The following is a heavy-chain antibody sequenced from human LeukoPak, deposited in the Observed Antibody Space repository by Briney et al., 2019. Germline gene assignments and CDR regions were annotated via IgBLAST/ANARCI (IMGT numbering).Heavy chain of an antibody. Sequence: ASVKVSCKASGYNLVGYYIHWVRQAPGQGLEWMGRINPNSGGTNYAQKFQGRVTMTKDTSISTAYMDLSRLTSDDTAVYYCAGRGDAGRGYYYMDVWGKGTTVTVSS. D-gene: IGHD7-27*01. CDR2: INPNSGGT. V-gene: IGHV1-2*06. CDR1: GYNLVGYY. J-gene: IGHJ6*03. CDR3: AGRGDAGRGYYYMDV.